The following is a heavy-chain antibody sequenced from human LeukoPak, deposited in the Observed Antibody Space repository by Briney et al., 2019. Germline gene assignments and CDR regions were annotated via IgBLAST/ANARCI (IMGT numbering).Heavy chain of an antibody. J-gene: IGHJ4*02. D-gene: IGHD2-15*01. CDR2: INGRGDDT. Sequence: PGGSLRLSCAASGFTFSSYAMSWVRQAPGKGLEWVSAINGRGDDTYYPDSVKGRFTISRDNSNNTLYLQMNSLRAEDTAVYYCAKGIASAVVAYFDYWGQGTLVTVSS. V-gene: IGHV3-23*01. CDR3: AKGIASAVVAYFDY. CDR1: GFTFSSYA.